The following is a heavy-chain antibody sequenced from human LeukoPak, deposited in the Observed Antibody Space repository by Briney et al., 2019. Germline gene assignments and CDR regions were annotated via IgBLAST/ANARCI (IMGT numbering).Heavy chain of an antibody. CDR3: ARDLLGHYDSSGHLLDMDV. V-gene: IGHV4-61*02. D-gene: IGHD3-22*01. J-gene: IGHJ6*03. CDR2: IYTSGST. CDR1: GGSISSGSYY. Sequence: SETLSLTCTVSGGSISSGSYYWSWIRQPAGKGLEWIGRIYTSGSTNYNPSLKSRVTILVDTSKNQFSLKLSSVTAADTAVYYCARDLLGHYDSSGHLLDMDVWGKGTTVTVSS.